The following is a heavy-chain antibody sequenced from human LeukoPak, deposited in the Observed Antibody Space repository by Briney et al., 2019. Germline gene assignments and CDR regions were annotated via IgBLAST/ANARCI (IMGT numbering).Heavy chain of an antibody. Sequence: GGSLRLSCAASGFTFSSYEMNWVRQAPGKGLEWVSYISGSGSTIYYADSVKGRFTISRDNAKNSLYLQMNSLRAEDTAVYYCARDRRPYYYDSSGYYIDYWGQGTLVTVSS. CDR3: ARDRRPYYYDSSGYYIDY. V-gene: IGHV3-48*03. CDR1: GFTFSSYE. D-gene: IGHD3-22*01. J-gene: IGHJ4*02. CDR2: ISGSGSTI.